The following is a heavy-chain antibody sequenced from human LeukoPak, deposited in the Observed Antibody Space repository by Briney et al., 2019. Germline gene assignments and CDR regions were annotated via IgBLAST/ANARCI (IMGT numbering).Heavy chain of an antibody. V-gene: IGHV3-66*01. Sequence: GGSLRLSCAASGFTVSSNYMSWVRQAPGKGLEWVSVIYSGGSTYYADSVKGRFTISRDDSKNTLYLQMNSLKTEDTAVYYCTTDPVGSYYDSSGYYFVVDYWGQGTLVTVSS. CDR3: TTDPVGSYYDSSGYYFVVDY. CDR1: GFTVSSNY. D-gene: IGHD3-22*01. J-gene: IGHJ4*02. CDR2: IYSGGST.